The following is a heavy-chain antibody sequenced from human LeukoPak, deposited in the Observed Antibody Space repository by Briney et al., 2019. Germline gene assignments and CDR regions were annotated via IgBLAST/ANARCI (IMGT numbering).Heavy chain of an antibody. Sequence: GGSLRLSCAASGFTFSSYGMHWVRQAPGKGLEWVAFIRYDGSNKYYADSVKGRFTISRDNSKNTLYLQMNSLRAEDTAVYYCARVGSSSSAIYYYYMDVWGKGTTVTVSS. CDR2: IRYDGSNK. J-gene: IGHJ6*03. CDR3: ARVGSSSSAIYYYYMDV. D-gene: IGHD6-6*01. V-gene: IGHV3-30*02. CDR1: GFTFSSYG.